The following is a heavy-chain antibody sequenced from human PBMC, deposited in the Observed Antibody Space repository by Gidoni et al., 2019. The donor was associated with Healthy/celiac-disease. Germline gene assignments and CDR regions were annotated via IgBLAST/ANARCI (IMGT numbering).Heavy chain of an antibody. J-gene: IGHJ4*02. Sequence: SPSFQGHVTISADKSISTAYLQWSSLKASDTAMYYCARLGIAVAGPFDYWGQGPMVTVSS. V-gene: IGHV5-10-1*01. CDR3: ARLGIAVAGPFDY. D-gene: IGHD6-19*01.